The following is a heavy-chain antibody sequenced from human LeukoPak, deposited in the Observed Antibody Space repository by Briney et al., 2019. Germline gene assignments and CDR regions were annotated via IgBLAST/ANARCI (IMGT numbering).Heavy chain of an antibody. J-gene: IGHJ4*02. CDR2: ISWNSGRM. V-gene: IGHV3-9*01. D-gene: IGHD3-22*01. CDR3: AKDTSGYYDSSGYYFDY. CDR1: GFTFDDYA. Sequence: SLRLSCAASGFTFDDYAMHWVRQAPGKGLEWVSGISWNSGRMGYADSVKGRFTISRDNAKNSLYLQMNSLRVEDTALYYCAKDTSGYYDSSGYYFDYWGQGTLVTVSS.